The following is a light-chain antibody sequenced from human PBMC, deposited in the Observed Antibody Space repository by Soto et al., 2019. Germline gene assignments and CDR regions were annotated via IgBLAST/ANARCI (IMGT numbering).Light chain of an antibody. V-gene: IGLV1-44*01. CDR2: SNN. Sequence: QAVVTQPPSASGTPGQTVTISCSGSTSNIGSNTVNWYQQLPGTAPKLLIFSNNQRPSGVPDRFSGSKSGTSASLAISGLQSEDEAAYYCATWDDSLNGLVFGTGTKLTVL. CDR3: ATWDDSLNGLV. J-gene: IGLJ1*01. CDR1: TSNIGSNT.